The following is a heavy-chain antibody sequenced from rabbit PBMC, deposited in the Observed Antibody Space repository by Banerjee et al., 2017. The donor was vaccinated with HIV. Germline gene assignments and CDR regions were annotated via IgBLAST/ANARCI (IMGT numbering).Heavy chain of an antibody. Sequence: QEQLVESGGGLVTLGGSLKLSCKASGIDFSSYGISWVRQAPGKGLEWIAYIYPDYGSTDYASWAKGRFTLSKTSSTTVTLQMTSLTAADTATYFCARDIGSSGWYSFNLWGPGTLVTVS. D-gene: IGHD1-1*01. J-gene: IGHJ4*01. CDR3: ARDIGSSGWYSFNL. CDR2: IYPDYGST. CDR1: GIDFSSYG. V-gene: IGHV1S45*01.